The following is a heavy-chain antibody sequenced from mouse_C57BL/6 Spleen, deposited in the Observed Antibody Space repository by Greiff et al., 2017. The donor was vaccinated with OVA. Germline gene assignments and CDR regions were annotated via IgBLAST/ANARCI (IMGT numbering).Heavy chain of an antibody. Sequence: VQLKESGGGLVKPGGSLKLSCAASGFTFSDYGMHWVRQAPEKGLEWVAYISSGSSTIYYADTVKGRFTISRDNAKNTLFLQMTSLRSEDTAMYYCARPSIYYFDYWGQGTTLTVSS. V-gene: IGHV5-17*01. CDR1: GFTFSDYG. CDR2: ISSGSSTI. J-gene: IGHJ2*01. CDR3: ARPSIYYFDY. D-gene: IGHD2-10*02.